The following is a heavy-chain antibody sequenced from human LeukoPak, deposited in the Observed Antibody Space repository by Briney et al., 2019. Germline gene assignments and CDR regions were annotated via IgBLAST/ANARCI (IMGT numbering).Heavy chain of an antibody. CDR1: GFTFSSYA. CDR2: ISGSGGST. J-gene: IGHJ5*02. CDR3: ENPRGVGANWFDP. V-gene: IGHV3-23*01. Sequence: GGSLRLSYAASGFTFSSYAMSWVRQAPGKGLEWVSAISGSGGSTYYADSVKGRFTISRDNSKNTLYLQMNSLRAKDTAVYYCENPRGVGANWFDPWGQGTLVTVSS. D-gene: IGHD1-26*01.